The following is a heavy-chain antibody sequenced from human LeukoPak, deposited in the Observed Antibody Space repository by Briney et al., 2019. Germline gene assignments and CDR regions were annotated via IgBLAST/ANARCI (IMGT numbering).Heavy chain of an antibody. V-gene: IGHV4-4*07. CDR2: IYTSGST. J-gene: IGHJ3*02. Sequence: SETLSLTCTVSGGSISNYFWSWIRQPAGKGLEWIGRIYTSGSTKYNPSLKRRVTMSVDTSRNQFSLKLSSVTAADTAVYYCARDKSVTNYGDAFQIWGQGTRVTVSS. CDR1: GGSISNYF. CDR3: ARDKSVTNYGDAFQI. D-gene: IGHD4-17*01.